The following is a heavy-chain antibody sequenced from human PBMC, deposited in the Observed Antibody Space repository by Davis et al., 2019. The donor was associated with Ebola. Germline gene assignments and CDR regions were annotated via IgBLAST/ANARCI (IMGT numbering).Heavy chain of an antibody. D-gene: IGHD2-2*02. V-gene: IGHV3-30-3*01. CDR2: ISYDGSNK. Sequence: GESLKISCAASGFTFSSYAMHWVRQAPGKGLEWVAVISYDGSNKYYADSVKGRFTISRDNSKNTLYLQMNSLRAEDTAVYYCARDWDDCSSTSCYSGVVYYYYGMDVWGQGTTVTVSS. J-gene: IGHJ6*02. CDR3: ARDWDDCSSTSCYSGVVYYYYGMDV. CDR1: GFTFSSYA.